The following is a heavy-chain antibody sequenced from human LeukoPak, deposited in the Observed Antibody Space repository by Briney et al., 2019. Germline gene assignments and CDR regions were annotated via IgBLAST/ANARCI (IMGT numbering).Heavy chain of an antibody. CDR2: ISSSGSTI. CDR3: AKDRCSNGVGCYYYYMDV. CDR1: GFTFSSYE. V-gene: IGHV3-48*03. J-gene: IGHJ6*03. Sequence: PGGSLRLSCAASGFTFSSYEMNWVRQAPGKGLEWVSYISSSGSTIYYADSVKGRFSISRDSSKNILYLQMNSLRAEDTAVYYCAKDRCSNGVGCYYYYMDVWGKETTVTISS. D-gene: IGHD2-8*01.